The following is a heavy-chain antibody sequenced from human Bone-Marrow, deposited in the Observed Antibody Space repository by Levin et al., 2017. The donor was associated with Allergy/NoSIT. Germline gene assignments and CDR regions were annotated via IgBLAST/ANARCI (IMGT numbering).Heavy chain of an antibody. D-gene: IGHD2-15*01. CDR2: ISWNSGSR. CDR1: GFPFDDSA. J-gene: IGHJ4*02. V-gene: IGHV3-9*01. CDR3: ARDKRAATPYYLDD. Sequence: LSLTCAASGFPFDDSAMHWVRQAPGKGLEWVSGISWNSGSRGYADSVKGRFTISRDNAKNSLYLQMNSLRPEDTALYYCARDKRAATPYYLDDWGQGTLVTVSS.